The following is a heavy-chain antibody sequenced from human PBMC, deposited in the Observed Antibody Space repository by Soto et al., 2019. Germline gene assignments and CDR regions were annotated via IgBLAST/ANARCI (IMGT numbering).Heavy chain of an antibody. J-gene: IGHJ6*02. CDR3: ARIRGYWYGLDV. Sequence: EVQLLESGGGLVQPGGSLRLSCAASGFTISTYGMTWVRQAPGKGLEWVSAITGTGGNTYYVDSVKGRFTSSRDNSKNMLYLQVNSLRVEDTAVYYCARIRGYWYGLDVGGQGTTVTVSS. CDR2: ITGTGGNT. V-gene: IGHV3-23*01. CDR1: GFTISTYG.